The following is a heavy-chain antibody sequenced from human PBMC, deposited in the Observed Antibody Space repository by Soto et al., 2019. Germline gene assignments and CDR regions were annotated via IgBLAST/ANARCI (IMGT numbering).Heavy chain of an antibody. Sequence: GGSLRLSCAASGFTFSRYAMNWVRQGPRKGLEWVSAITGSGGNTYYADSLKGRFTISRDNSKNTLYLQMSSLRAEDTAVYYCAKSGDAYNFRRYDYYYYGMDVWGQGTTVNV. CDR3: AKSGDAYNFRRYDYYYYGMDV. CDR1: GFTFSRYA. D-gene: IGHD5-12*01. CDR2: ITGSGGNT. V-gene: IGHV3-23*01. J-gene: IGHJ6*02.